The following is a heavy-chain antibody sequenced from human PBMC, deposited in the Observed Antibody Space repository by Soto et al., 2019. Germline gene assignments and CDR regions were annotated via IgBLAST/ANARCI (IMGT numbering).Heavy chain of an antibody. D-gene: IGHD3-22*01. Sequence: GASVKVSCKASGGTFSSYTISWVRQAPGQGLEWMGRIIPILGIANYAQKFQGRVTITADKSTSTAYMELSSLRSEDTAVYYCARVGYYYDSSGYYLSFDYWGQGTLVTVS. CDR3: ARVGYYYDSSGYYLSFDY. J-gene: IGHJ4*02. CDR2: IIPILGIA. V-gene: IGHV1-69*02. CDR1: GGTFSSYT.